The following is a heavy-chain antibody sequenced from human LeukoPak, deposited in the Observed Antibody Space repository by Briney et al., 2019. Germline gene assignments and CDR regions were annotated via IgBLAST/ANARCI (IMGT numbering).Heavy chain of an antibody. Sequence: GGSLRLSCAASGFTFSSNYMSWVRQAPGKGLEWVSVIYSGGSTYYADSVKGRFTISRDKSKNTLYLQMNSLRAEDTAVYYCARDTLTGNGAFDIWGQGTMVTVSS. D-gene: IGHD3-10*01. CDR2: IYSGGST. CDR3: ARDTLTGNGAFDI. J-gene: IGHJ3*02. CDR1: GFTFSSNY. V-gene: IGHV3-66*01.